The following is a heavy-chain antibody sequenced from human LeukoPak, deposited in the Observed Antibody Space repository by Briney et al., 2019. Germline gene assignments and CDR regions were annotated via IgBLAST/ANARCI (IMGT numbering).Heavy chain of an antibody. CDR2: MNPNSGNT. CDR3: AREDYYDSGSNDY. Sequence: ASVKVPCKASGYSFSRYDINWVRQATGQGLEWMGWMNPNSGNTAYAQKFQGRVTITRNTSISTAYMELSSLRSEDTAVYYCAREDYYDSGSNDYWGQGTLVTVSS. J-gene: IGHJ4*02. D-gene: IGHD3-22*01. CDR1: GYSFSRYD. V-gene: IGHV1-8*03.